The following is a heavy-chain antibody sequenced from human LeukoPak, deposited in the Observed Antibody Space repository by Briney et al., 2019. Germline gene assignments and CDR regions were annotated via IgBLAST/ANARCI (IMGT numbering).Heavy chain of an antibody. CDR2: ISGSGGST. D-gene: IGHD2-2*01. CDR1: GFTFSSYG. Sequence: GALRLSCAASGFTFSSYGMSWVRQAPGKGLEWVSAISGSGGSTYYADSVKGRFTISRDNSKNTLYLQMNSLRAEDTAVYYCAKALVPAAKHYYFDYWGQGTLVTVSS. J-gene: IGHJ4*02. CDR3: AKALVPAAKHYYFDY. V-gene: IGHV3-23*01.